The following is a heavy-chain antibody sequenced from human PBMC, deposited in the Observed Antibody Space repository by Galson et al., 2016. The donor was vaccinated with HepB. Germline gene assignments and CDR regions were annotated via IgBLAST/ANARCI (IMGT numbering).Heavy chain of an antibody. CDR2: INGDGRIT. V-gene: IGHV3-74*01. CDR1: GFNFITTW. CDR3: ARCSETGCHNSNWFDP. J-gene: IGHJ5*02. D-gene: IGHD2-2*02. Sequence: SLRLSCAASGFNFITTWMHWVRQSPGKGLVWVSRINGDGRITNYADSVRGRFTISRDNAKNTVSLQMNSLRAEDTGVYYCARCSETGCHNSNWFDPWGQGTLVAGSS.